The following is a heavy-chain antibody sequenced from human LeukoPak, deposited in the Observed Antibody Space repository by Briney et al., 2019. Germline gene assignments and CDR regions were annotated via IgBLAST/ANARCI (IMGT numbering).Heavy chain of an antibody. J-gene: IGHJ5*02. V-gene: IGHV1-69*05. Sequence: GASVKVSCKASGGTFSSYAISWVRQAPGQGLEWMGGIIPIFGTANYAQKFQGGVTITTDESTSTAYMELSSLRSEDTAVYYCAKVPAANVDWFDPWGQGTLVTVSS. CDR3: AKVPAANVDWFDP. CDR1: GGTFSSYA. D-gene: IGHD2-2*01. CDR2: IIPIFGTA.